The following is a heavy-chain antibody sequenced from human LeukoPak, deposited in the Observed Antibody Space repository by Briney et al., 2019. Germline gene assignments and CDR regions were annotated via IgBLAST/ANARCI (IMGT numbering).Heavy chain of an antibody. V-gene: IGHV3-15*01. CDR1: GFTFTNAW. Sequence: GGSLRLSCAASGFTFTNAWMSWVRQAPGKGLEWVGRIKSETDGGTRDYAAPVRGRFTISRDDSKNTLYLQMNSLKTEDTAVYYCTTDLYSSTSGPSAGFDYWGQGTLVTVSS. CDR2: IKSETDGGTR. D-gene: IGHD2-2*01. J-gene: IGHJ4*02. CDR3: TTDLYSSTSGPSAGFDY.